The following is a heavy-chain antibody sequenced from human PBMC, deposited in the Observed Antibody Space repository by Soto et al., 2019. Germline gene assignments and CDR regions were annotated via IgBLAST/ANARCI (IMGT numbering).Heavy chain of an antibody. J-gene: IGHJ4*02. CDR2: IIPILGIA. D-gene: IGHD2-2*01. CDR1: GGTFSSYT. CDR3: AREVRYCSSTSCYGSFDY. V-gene: IGHV1-69*08. Sequence: QVQLVQSGAEVKKPGSSVKVSCKASGGTFSSYTISWVRQAPGQGLEWMGRIIPILGIANYAQKFQGRVTITADKSTSTAYMELSSLRSEDTAVYYCAREVRYCSSTSCYGSFDYWGQGTLVTVSS.